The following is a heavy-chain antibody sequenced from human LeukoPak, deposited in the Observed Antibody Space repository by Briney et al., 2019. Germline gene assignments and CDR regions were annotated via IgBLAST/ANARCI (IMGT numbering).Heavy chain of an antibody. CDR3: ARVASYSSSWYYFDY. Sequence: ASVKVSCKASGYTFTSYYLHWVRQAPGQGLEWMGIINPSSGSTNYAQRFQGRITMTRDTSTSTVYMELSSLRSEDTAVYYCARVASYSSSWYYFDYWGQGTLVTVSS. D-gene: IGHD6-13*01. V-gene: IGHV1-46*01. J-gene: IGHJ4*02. CDR1: GYTFTSYY. CDR2: INPSSGST.